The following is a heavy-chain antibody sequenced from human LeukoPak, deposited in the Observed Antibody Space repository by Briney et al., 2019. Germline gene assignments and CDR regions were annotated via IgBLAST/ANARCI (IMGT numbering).Heavy chain of an antibody. D-gene: IGHD4-17*01. J-gene: IGHJ4*02. V-gene: IGHV3-30*02. CDR1: GFTFSRYG. CDR2: IRHDGSKQ. CDR3: AKDNGDFLTPDN. Sequence: GGSVRLSCATSGFTFSRYGVHWVRQAPDKGLEWAAFIRHDGSKQYCADSVKGRCTISRDTSKNTVYLQVDSLTGEDTAVYYCAKDNGDFLTPDNWGQGTLVTVSS.